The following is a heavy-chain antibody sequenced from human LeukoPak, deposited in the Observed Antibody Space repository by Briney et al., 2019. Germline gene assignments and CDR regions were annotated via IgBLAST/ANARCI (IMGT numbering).Heavy chain of an antibody. Sequence: GGSLRLSCAASGFIFKDYAKNWVRQAPGKGLQWVSSIHYSGRATYYADSVKGRFTIFRDNSKNTLYLQMNSLRAEDSAVYYCAKAANEKTANVTAARSYWYFDLWGRGTLITVSS. D-gene: IGHD6-13*01. V-gene: IGHV3-23*01. CDR1: GFIFKDYA. CDR2: IHYSGRAT. J-gene: IGHJ2*01. CDR3: AKAANEKTANVTAARSYWYFDL.